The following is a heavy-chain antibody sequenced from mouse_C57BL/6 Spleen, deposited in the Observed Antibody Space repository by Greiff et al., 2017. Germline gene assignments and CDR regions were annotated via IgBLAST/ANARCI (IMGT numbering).Heavy chain of an antibody. Sequence: QVQLQQPGAELVKPGASVKMSCKASGYTFTSYWITWVKQRPGQGLEWIGDIYPGSGSTNYNEKFKSKATLTVDTSSSTAYMQLSSLTSEDSAVYDCAREGLRRTGFDYWGQGTTLTVSS. CDR1: GYTFTSYW. D-gene: IGHD2-4*01. CDR3: AREGLRRTGFDY. V-gene: IGHV1-55*01. CDR2: IYPGSGST. J-gene: IGHJ2*01.